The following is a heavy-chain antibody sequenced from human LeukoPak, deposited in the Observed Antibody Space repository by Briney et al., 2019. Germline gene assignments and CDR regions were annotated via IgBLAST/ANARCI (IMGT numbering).Heavy chain of an antibody. J-gene: IGHJ4*02. CDR2: ISWNSGSI. V-gene: IGHV3-9*03. Sequence: GGSLRLSCAASAFRFSSFAMTWVRQAPGKGLEWVSGISWNSGSIGYADTVKGRFTISRDNAKNSLYLQMNSLRAEDMALYYCARGRYYFDYWGQGTLVTVSS. CDR3: ARGRYYFDY. D-gene: IGHD3-10*01. CDR1: AFRFSSFA.